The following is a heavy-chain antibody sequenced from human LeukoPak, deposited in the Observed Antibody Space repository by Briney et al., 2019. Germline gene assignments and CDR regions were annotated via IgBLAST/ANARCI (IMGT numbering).Heavy chain of an antibody. V-gene: IGHV4-30-4*08. D-gene: IGHD2-15*01. CDR3: AMMLFQYCSGGSCYPDY. Sequence: NPSQTLSLTCTVSGGSISSGDYYWSWIRQPPGKGLEWIGYIYYSGSTYYNPSLKSRVTISVDTSKNQFSLKLSSVTAADTAVYYCAMMLFQYCSGGSCYPDYWGQGTLVTVSS. J-gene: IGHJ4*02. CDR1: GGSISSGDYY. CDR2: IYYSGST.